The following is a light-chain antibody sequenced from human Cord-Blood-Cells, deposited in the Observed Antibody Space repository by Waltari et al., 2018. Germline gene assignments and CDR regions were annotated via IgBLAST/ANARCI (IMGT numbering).Light chain of an antibody. Sequence: QSALTQPASVSGSPGQSITISCTGTSSDVGGYNYVSWYQQHPGKAPKLMIYDVSKRPPGVSKRFSGSKSGNTASLTISGLQAEDEADYYCSSYTSSSTWVFGGGTKLTVL. J-gene: IGLJ3*02. CDR1: SSDVGGYNY. V-gene: IGLV2-14*01. CDR3: SSYTSSSTWV. CDR2: DVS.